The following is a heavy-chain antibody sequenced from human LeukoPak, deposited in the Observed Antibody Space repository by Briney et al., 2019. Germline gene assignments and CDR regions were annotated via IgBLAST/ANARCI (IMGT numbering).Heavy chain of an antibody. D-gene: IGHD2-2*01. CDR3: AKPLASRTNIVLVPAARGEYFQH. J-gene: IGHJ1*01. CDR1: GFTFSSYA. CDR2: ISYDGSNK. V-gene: IGHV3-30-3*02. Sequence: GRSLRLSCAASGFTFSSYAMHWVRQAPGKGLEWVAVISYDGSNKYYADSVKGRFTISRDNSKNTLYLQMNSLTTEDTAVYYCAKPLASRTNIVLVPAARGEYFQHWGQGTLVTVSS.